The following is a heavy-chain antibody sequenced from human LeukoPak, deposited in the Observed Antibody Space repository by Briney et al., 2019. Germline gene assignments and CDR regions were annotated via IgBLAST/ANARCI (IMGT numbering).Heavy chain of an antibody. J-gene: IGHJ3*02. V-gene: IGHV4-34*01. Sequence: KPSETLSLTRAVYGGSFSGYYWSWIRQPPGKGLEWIGEINHSGSTNYNPSLKSRVTISVDTSKNQFSLKLSSVTAADTAVYYCARHPKEYDFWSGRDAFDIWGQGTMVTVSS. CDR1: GGSFSGYY. CDR3: ARHPKEYDFWSGRDAFDI. CDR2: INHSGST. D-gene: IGHD3-3*01.